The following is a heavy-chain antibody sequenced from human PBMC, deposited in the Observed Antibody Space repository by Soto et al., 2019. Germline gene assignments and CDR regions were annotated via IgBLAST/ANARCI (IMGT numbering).Heavy chain of an antibody. D-gene: IGHD3-3*01. J-gene: IGHJ4*02. CDR1: GFTFSSYA. CDR2: ISGSGGST. Sequence: EVQLLESGGGLVQPGGSLRLSCAASGFTFSSYAMSWVRQAPGKGLEWVSAISGSGGSTYYADSVKGRFTISRDNSKNTLYLQMNSLRAEDTAVYYCAKNGQFLEWLLMGLIDYWGQGTLVTVSS. CDR3: AKNGQFLEWLLMGLIDY. V-gene: IGHV3-23*01.